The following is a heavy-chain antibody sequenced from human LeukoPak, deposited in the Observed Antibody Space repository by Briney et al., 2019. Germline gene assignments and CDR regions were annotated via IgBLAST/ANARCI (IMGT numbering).Heavy chain of an antibody. J-gene: IGHJ4*02. V-gene: IGHV3-23*01. D-gene: IGHD3-10*01. CDR2: ISGSGGST. Sequence: GGSLRLSCAASGFTFSSCAMSWVRQAPGKGLEWVSAISGSGGSTYYADPVKGRFTISRDNSKNTLYLQMHSLRGEDTAVYYCAALWFGESPTDYWGQGTLVTV. CDR3: AALWFGESPTDY. CDR1: GFTFSSCA.